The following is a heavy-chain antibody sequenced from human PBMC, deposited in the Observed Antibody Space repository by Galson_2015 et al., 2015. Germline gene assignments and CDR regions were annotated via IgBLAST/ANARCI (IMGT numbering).Heavy chain of an antibody. CDR3: ARLGTGSYSDGAFDI. CDR2: IYPGDSDA. Sequence: QSGAEVKKPGESPKISCKGSGYSFSRYWIGWVRQMPGKGLEGMGIIYPGDSDARYSPSFQGQVTMSADKSISTAYLQWSSLKASDTAMYYCARLGTGSYSDGAFDIWGQGTMVTVSS. D-gene: IGHD1-26*01. CDR1: GYSFSRYW. J-gene: IGHJ3*02. V-gene: IGHV5-51*01.